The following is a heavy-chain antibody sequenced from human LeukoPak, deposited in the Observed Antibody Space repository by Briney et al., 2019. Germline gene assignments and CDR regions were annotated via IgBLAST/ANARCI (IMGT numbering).Heavy chain of an antibody. J-gene: IGHJ5*02. V-gene: IGHV3-23*01. Sequence: GGSLRLSCAASGFFFSNYAMHWVRQTPGKGLEWVSGISGDGDSTFYADSVKGRFTISRDSSKNTVHLQMNILRAEDTAIYYCTKDRRQHYYASGSYLNWFDPWGQGTLVTVSS. CDR3: TKDRRQHYYASGSYLNWFDP. CDR1: GFFFSNYA. CDR2: ISGDGDST. D-gene: IGHD3-10*01.